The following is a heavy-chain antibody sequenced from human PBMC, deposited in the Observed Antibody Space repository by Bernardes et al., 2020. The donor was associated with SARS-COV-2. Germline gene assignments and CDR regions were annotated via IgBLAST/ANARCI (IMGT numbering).Heavy chain of an antibody. CDR3: ARGAHHYYDSSGFMYSFDY. J-gene: IGHJ4*02. V-gene: IGHV3-21*01. Sequence: GGSLRLSCAASGFTFSSYNMNWVRQAPGKGLEWVSSISSSTSYIYYADSVKGRFTISRDNAKNSLYLRMNSLRAEDTAVYYCARGAHHYYDSSGFMYSFDYWGQGTLVTVSS. D-gene: IGHD3-22*01. CDR1: GFTFSSYN. CDR2: ISSSTSYI.